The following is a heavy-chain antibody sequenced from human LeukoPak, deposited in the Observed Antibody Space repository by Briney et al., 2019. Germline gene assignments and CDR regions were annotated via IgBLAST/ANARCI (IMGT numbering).Heavy chain of an antibody. CDR3: AKARGYSYGSEY. V-gene: IGHV3-23*01. Sequence: QPGGSLRLSCAASGFAFSSYAMSWVRQAPGKGLEWVSGITASDGRAFYTDSVEGRFTISKDNSRNTLYLQMDSLRAEDTAVYYCAKARGYSYGSEYWGQGTRVTVSS. CDR2: ITASDGRA. D-gene: IGHD5-12*01. CDR1: GFAFSSYA. J-gene: IGHJ4*02.